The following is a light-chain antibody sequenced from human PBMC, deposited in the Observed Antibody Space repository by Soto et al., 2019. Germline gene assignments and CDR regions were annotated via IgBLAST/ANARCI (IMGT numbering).Light chain of an antibody. J-gene: IGKJ5*01. CDR1: QNIYSN. Sequence: IVMTQSPATLSVSPGERATFSCRASQNIYSNIAWYQQRPGQAPRLLIYGASSRATGIPDRFSGSGSGTDFTLTISRLEPEDFAVYYCQQYGSSPAITFGQGTRLEIK. CDR2: GAS. V-gene: IGKV3-20*01. CDR3: QQYGSSPAIT.